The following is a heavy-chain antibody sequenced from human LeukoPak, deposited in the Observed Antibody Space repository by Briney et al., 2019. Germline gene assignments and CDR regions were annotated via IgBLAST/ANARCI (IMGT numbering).Heavy chain of an antibody. CDR3: ARGDGYYYNFDD. J-gene: IGHJ4*02. V-gene: IGHV3-7*04. D-gene: IGHD5-24*01. CDR1: GFTFSTYS. CDR2: IKQDGSET. Sequence: GGSLRLSCAASGFTFSTYSMSWLRQAPGKGLEWVGNIKQDGSETKSADSVKGRFTISRDNAKNSLYLQLNSLRAEDTAVYYCARGDGYYYNFDDWGQGTLVTVSS.